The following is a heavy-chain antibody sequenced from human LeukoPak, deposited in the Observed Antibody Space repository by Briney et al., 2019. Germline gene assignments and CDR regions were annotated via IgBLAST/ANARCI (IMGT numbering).Heavy chain of an antibody. D-gene: IGHD3-10*01. J-gene: IGHJ3*02. Sequence: SETLSLTCTVSGGSISSGGYYWSWIRQHPGKGLEWIGYIYYSGSTYYNPSLKSRVIISVDTSKNQFSLKLSSVTAADTAVYYCARCHVLLWFGESSDAFDIWGQGTMVTVSS. CDR2: IYYSGST. CDR3: ARCHVLLWFGESSDAFDI. CDR1: GGSISSGGYY. V-gene: IGHV4-31*03.